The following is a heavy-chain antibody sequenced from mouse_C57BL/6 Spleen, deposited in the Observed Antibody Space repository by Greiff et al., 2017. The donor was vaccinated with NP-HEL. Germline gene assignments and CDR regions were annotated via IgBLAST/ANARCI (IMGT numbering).Heavy chain of an antibody. Sequence: VQLQQSGAELVRPGSSVKMSCKTSGYTFTSYGINWVKQRPGQGLEWIGYISLGNGYTVYNEKFKGKATLTSDTSSSTAYMQLSRLTSEDSAIYFCAREYYGSSYKAMDYWGQGTSVTVSS. V-gene: IGHV1-58*01. D-gene: IGHD1-1*01. CDR1: GYTFTSYG. J-gene: IGHJ4*01. CDR3: AREYYGSSYKAMDY. CDR2: ISLGNGYT.